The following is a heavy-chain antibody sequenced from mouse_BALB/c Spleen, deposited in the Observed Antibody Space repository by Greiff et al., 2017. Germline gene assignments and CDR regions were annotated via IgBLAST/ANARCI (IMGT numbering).Heavy chain of an antibody. D-gene: IGHD6-1*01. CDR3: ARDPLSLAMDY. V-gene: IGHV2-9*02. J-gene: IGHJ4*01. CDR2: IWAGGST. CDR1: GFSLTSYG. Sequence: QVQLKESGPGLVAPSQTLSITCTVSGFSLTSYGVHWVRQPPGKGLEWLGVIWAGGSTNYNSALMSRLSISTDNSKSQVFLKMNSLQTDDTAMYYCARDPLSLAMDYWGQGTSVTVSS.